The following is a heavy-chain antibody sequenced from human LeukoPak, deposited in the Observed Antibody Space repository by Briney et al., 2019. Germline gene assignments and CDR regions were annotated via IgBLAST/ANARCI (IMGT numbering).Heavy chain of an antibody. J-gene: IGHJ4*02. CDR1: GYTFTSYA. CDR3: ARGGGYSSGWYLPPFDY. V-gene: IGHV1-3*01. CDR2: INAGNGNT. Sequence: ASVKVSCKASGYTFTSYAMHWVRQAPGQRLEWMGWINAGNGNTKYSQKFQGRVTITRDTSASTAYVELSSLRSEDTAVYYCARGGGYSSGWYLPPFDYWGQGTLVTVSS. D-gene: IGHD6-19*01.